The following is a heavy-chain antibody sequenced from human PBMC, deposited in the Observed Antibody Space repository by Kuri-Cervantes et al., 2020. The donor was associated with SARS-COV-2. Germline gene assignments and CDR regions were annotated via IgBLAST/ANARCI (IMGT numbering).Heavy chain of an antibody. V-gene: IGHV3-15*01. D-gene: IGHD2-2*01. CDR3: SRDFGIVVVPAATKFDY. CDR1: GFTFSNAW. Sequence: GGSLRLSCAASGFTFSNAWMSWVRQAPGKGLEWVGRIKSKTDGGTTDYAAPVKGRFTISRDDSKNTLYLQMNSLKTEDTAVYYCSRDFGIVVVPAATKFDYWGQGTLVTVSS. CDR2: IKSKTDGGTT. J-gene: IGHJ4*02.